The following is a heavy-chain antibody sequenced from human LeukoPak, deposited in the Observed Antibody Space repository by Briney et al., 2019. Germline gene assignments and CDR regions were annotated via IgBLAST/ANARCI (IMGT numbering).Heavy chain of an antibody. CDR1: GFTFSDFY. J-gene: IGHJ4*02. CDR2: ISPDGSAI. D-gene: IGHD2-21*02. Sequence: GGSLRLSCVVSGFTFSDFYMTWIRQAPGKGLEWVSYISPDGSAIYSAHSVKGRFTISRDNDKNSLYLQMNSLRAEDTAVYYCARAYSDFYYYFDSWGQGSLVTDSS. V-gene: IGHV3-11*01. CDR3: ARAYSDFYYYFDS.